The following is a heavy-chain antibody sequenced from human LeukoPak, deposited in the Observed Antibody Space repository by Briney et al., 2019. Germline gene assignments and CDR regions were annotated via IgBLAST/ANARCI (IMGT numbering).Heavy chain of an antibody. CDR2: FDPEDGET. CDR3: ATGLPYYYDSSGYPRY. Sequence: ASVKVSSKVSGYTLTELSMHWVRQAPGKGLEWMGGFDPEDGETIYAQKLQGRVTITEDTSTDTAYMELSSLRSEDTAVYYCATGLPYYYDSSGYPRYWGQGTLVTVSS. CDR1: GYTLTELS. J-gene: IGHJ4*02. V-gene: IGHV1-24*01. D-gene: IGHD3-22*01.